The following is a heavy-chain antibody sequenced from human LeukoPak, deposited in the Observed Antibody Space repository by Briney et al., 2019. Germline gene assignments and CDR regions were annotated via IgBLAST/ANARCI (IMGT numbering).Heavy chain of an antibody. Sequence: GGSLRLSCAASGFTFSSYGMHWVRQAPGKGLEWVAFIRYDGSTKYYADSVKGRFTISRDNSKNTLFLQMNSLRAEDTAVYYCAKDYGRTLDYWGQGTLVTVSS. CDR1: GFTFSSYG. CDR3: AKDYGRTLDY. V-gene: IGHV3-30*02. D-gene: IGHD4-17*01. J-gene: IGHJ4*02. CDR2: IRYDGSTK.